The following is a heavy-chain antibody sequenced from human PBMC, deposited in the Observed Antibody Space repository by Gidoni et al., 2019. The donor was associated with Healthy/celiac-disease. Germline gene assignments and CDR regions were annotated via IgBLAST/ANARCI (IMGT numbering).Heavy chain of an antibody. D-gene: IGHD3-9*01. CDR2: IKRDGRST. CDR3: ARGTYYDILTGLNWFDP. V-gene: IGHV3-74*01. CDR1: GFTFSTYW. J-gene: IGHJ5*02. Sequence: EVQLVESGGGLVQPGGSLRLSCAASGFTFSTYWMHWVRQAPGKGLMWVSRIKRDGRSTSYADSVKGRFTISRDNAKNTLYLQMNSLRAEDTAVYYCARGTYYDILTGLNWFDPWGQGTLVTVSS.